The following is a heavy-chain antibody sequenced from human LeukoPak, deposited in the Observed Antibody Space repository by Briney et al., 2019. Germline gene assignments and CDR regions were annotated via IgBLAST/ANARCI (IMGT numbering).Heavy chain of an antibody. CDR2: IGMNAYGQTS. D-gene: IGHD3-9*01. CDR3: TIGAFDDILLPFDY. V-gene: IGHV3-49*05. CDR1: GFTFSSYA. Sequence: KAGGSLRLSCAASGFTFSSYAMSWFRQAPGKGLEWVGFIGMNAYGQTSGYDASVKGRFTISRDDSKSIAYLQMKSLKTEDTAVYYCTIGAFDDILLPFDYGGQGTLVTVSS. J-gene: IGHJ4*02.